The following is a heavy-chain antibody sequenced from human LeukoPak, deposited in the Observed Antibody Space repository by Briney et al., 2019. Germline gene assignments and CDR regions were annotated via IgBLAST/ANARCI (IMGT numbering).Heavy chain of an antibody. V-gene: IGHV3-49*03. CDR3: GRPREGPSTIFIDD. CDR2: IRSKTYGGTT. CDR1: GFTFGDYD. Sequence: PGGSLRLSCTASGFTFGDYDMSWFRQAPGKGLEWVGFIRSKTYGGTTEYAASVTGRFTLSRDDSKSIAYLQMNSLKTGDTAVYYCGRPREGPSTIFIDDWGQGTLVTVSS. J-gene: IGHJ4*02. D-gene: IGHD3-9*01.